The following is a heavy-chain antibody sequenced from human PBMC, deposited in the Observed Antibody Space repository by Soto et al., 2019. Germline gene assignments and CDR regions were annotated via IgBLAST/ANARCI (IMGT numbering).Heavy chain of an antibody. D-gene: IGHD1-26*01. V-gene: IGHV1-46*01. Sequence: QVQLVQSGAEVKNPGASVKVSCKASGYTFTSYYMHWVRQAPGQGLEWMGIINPRVGSTSYAQKFQGRVTMTRDTSTSTIYMELSSLRSEDTAVYYCARDLSGSDDAFDIWGQGTMVTVSS. CDR2: INPRVGST. J-gene: IGHJ3*02. CDR1: GYTFTSYY. CDR3: ARDLSGSDDAFDI.